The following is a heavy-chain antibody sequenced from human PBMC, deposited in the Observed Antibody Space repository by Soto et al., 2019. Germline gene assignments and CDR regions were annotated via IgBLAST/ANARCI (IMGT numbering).Heavy chain of an antibody. Sequence: QVQLVQSGAEVKKPGASVKVSCKTSGYTFTSYHISWVRQAPGQGLEWMGWISAYNTNTNDEQKFQGRVTMTTDTVTSTAYMELRSLRSDDTAVYYCARDTPPTDYWGQGTLVTVSS. CDR3: ARDTPPTDY. CDR2: ISAYNTNT. V-gene: IGHV1-18*01. J-gene: IGHJ4*02. CDR1: GYTFTSYH.